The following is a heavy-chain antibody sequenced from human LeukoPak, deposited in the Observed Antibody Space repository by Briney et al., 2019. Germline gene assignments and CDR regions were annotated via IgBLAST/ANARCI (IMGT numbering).Heavy chain of an antibody. V-gene: IGHV4-59*01. J-gene: IGHJ4*02. CDR3: ASAPQGGY. D-gene: IGHD3-16*01. Sequence: SETLSFTCTVSGGSISSYYWSGIRQPPGKGLEWIGYIYYSGSTNYNPSLKSRVTISVDTSKNQFSLKLSSVTAADTAVYYCASAPQGGYWGQGTLVTVSS. CDR1: GGSISSYY. CDR2: IYYSGST.